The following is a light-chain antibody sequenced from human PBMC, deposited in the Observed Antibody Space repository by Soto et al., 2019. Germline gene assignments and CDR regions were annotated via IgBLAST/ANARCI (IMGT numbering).Light chain of an antibody. Sequence: DIQMTQSPSTLSVSPGDRAIITCRASQSVSNWLAWYQQKPGKAPKLLIYDASSLETGVPARFGGGGSGTEFTLTISSLQPDDFAVYYCQQYNSYSWTFGQGTKVDIK. CDR1: QSVSNW. V-gene: IGKV1-5*03. J-gene: IGKJ1*01. CDR2: DAS. CDR3: QQYNSYSWT.